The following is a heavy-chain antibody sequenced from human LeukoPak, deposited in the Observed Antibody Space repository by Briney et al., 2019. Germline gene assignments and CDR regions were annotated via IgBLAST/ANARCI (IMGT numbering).Heavy chain of an antibody. CDR2: ICGSGGST. CDR1: GFTFSSYA. D-gene: IGHD3-10*01. CDR3: AKDTGILEWFGELSNFDY. V-gene: IGHV3-23*01. Sequence: GGSLRLSCAASGFTFSSYAMSWVRQAPGKGLEWVSAICGSGGSTYYADSVKGRFTISRDNSKNTLYLQMNSLRAENTAVYYCAKDTGILEWFGELSNFDYWGQGTLVTVSS. J-gene: IGHJ4*02.